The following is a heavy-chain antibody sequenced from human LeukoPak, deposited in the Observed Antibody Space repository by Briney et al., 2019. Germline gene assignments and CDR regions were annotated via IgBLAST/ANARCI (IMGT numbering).Heavy chain of an antibody. V-gene: IGHV3-48*03. CDR3: ARVLMAHGQFDY. D-gene: IGHD5-24*01. CDR2: ISSSGSTI. Sequence: GGSLRLSCAASGFTFSSYEMNWVRQAPGKGLEWVSYISSSGSTIYYADSVKGRFTISRDNAKNSLYLQMNSLRAEDTAVYYCARVLMAHGQFDYWGRGTLVTVSS. CDR1: GFTFSSYE. J-gene: IGHJ4*02.